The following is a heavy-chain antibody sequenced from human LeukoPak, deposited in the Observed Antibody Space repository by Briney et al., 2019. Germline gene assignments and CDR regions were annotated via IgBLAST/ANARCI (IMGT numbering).Heavy chain of an antibody. CDR3: AKDKSFSGYSVY. J-gene: IGHJ4*02. D-gene: IGHD1-26*01. Sequence: PGGSLRLSCAASGFTFSSYSMNWVRQAPGKGLEWVSAISGGGGTTYYADSVKGRFTISRDNSKNTLYLQVNSLRAEDTAVYYCAKDKSFSGYSVYWGQGTLVTVSS. V-gene: IGHV3-23*01. CDR2: ISGGGGTT. CDR1: GFTFSSYS.